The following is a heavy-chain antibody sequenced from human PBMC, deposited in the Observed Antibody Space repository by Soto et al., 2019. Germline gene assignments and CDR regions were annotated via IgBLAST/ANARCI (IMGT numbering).Heavy chain of an antibody. V-gene: IGHV4-30-2*01. Sequence: QLQLQESGSGLVKPSQTLSLTCAVSGGSINSGGYSWSWIRQPPGKGLEWIGDIYHSGGTYHNPSLKSRVTISVDGSKNQLSLNLSSVTAADTAMYYCARVHCGGGSCYVGAFDIWGQGTVVTVSS. CDR1: GGSINSGGYS. CDR2: IYHSGGT. J-gene: IGHJ3*02. D-gene: IGHD2-15*01. CDR3: ARVHCGGGSCYVGAFDI.